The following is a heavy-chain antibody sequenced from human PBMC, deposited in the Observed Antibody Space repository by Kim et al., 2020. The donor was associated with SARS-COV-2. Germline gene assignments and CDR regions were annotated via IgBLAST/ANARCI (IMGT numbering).Heavy chain of an antibody. CDR3: ARATQQLFDY. Sequence: GGSLRLSCAASGFTFSSYAMHWVRQAPGKGLEWVAVISYDGSNKYYADSVKGRFTISRDNSKNTLYLQMNSLRAEDTAVYYCARATQQLFDYWGQGTLVTVSS. V-gene: IGHV3-30*04. D-gene: IGHD6-13*01. CDR1: GFTFSSYA. J-gene: IGHJ4*02. CDR2: ISYDGSNK.